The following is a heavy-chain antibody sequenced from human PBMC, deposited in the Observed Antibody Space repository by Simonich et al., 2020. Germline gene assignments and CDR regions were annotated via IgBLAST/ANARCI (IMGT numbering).Heavy chain of an antibody. J-gene: IGHJ3*02. CDR2: ISGRGGST. Sequence: GGGLVQPGGSLRLSCAASGFTFSSYAMSWVRQAPGKGLEWVSAISGRGGSTYYADSVKGRFTISRDNSKNTLYLQMNSLRDEDTAVYYCAKDLGERITMIVVVIDAFDIWGQGTMVTVSS. V-gene: IGHV3-23*01. D-gene: IGHD3-22*01. CDR1: GFTFSSYA. CDR3: AKDLGERITMIVVVIDAFDI.